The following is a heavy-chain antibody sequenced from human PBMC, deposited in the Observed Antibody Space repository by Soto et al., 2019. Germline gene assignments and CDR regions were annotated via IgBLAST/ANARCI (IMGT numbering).Heavy chain of an antibody. D-gene: IGHD4-17*01. CDR1: GGTFSSYA. V-gene: IGHV1-69*01. CDR3: ARDSGGDYAAYYYGMDV. J-gene: IGHJ6*02. Sequence: KVSCKASGGTFSSYAISWVRQAPGQGLEWMGGIIPIFGTANYAQKFQGRVTITADESTSTAYMELSSLRSEDTAVYYCARDSGGDYAAYYYGMDVWGQGTTVTVSS. CDR2: IIPIFGTA.